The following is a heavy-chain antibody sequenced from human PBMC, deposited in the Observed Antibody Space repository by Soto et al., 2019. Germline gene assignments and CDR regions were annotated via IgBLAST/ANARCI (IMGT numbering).Heavy chain of an antibody. J-gene: IGHJ4*02. CDR3: AKGSSERIYFDY. D-gene: IGHD6-25*01. CDR1: GFTFDDYA. CDR2: ISWNSGSI. V-gene: IGHV3-9*01. Sequence: GGSLRLSCAASGFTFDDYAMHWVRQAPGKGLEWVSGISWNSGSIGYADSVKGRFTISRDNAKNSLYLQMNSLRAEDTALYYCAKGSSERIYFDYWGQGTLVTVSS.